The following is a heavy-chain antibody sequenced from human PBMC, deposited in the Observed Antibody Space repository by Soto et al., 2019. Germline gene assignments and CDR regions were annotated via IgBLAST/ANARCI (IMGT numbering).Heavy chain of an antibody. CDR3: ARRDIAAAGDYYYYSGMDV. D-gene: IGHD6-13*01. J-gene: IGHJ6*02. Sequence: SVKVSCKTSGGTFSSYAISWVRQAPGQGLEWMGGIVPIVDTSTYAQKFQGRVTITADESTSTVYMELSSLRSEDTAVYYCARRDIAAAGDYYYYSGMDVWGQGTTVTVSS. V-gene: IGHV1-69*13. CDR2: IVPIVDTS. CDR1: GGTFSSYA.